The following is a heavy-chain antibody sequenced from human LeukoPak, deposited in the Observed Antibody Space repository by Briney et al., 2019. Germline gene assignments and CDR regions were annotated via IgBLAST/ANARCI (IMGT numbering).Heavy chain of an antibody. V-gene: IGHV4-39*07. CDR2: IYYSGST. D-gene: IGHD3-10*01. Sequence: SETLSLTCTVSGGSISSSSYYWGWIRQPPGKGLEWIGSIYYSGSTYYNPSLKSRVTISVDTSKNQFSLKLSSVTAADTAVYYCARGGLAREVRGAYFQHWGQGTLVTVSS. J-gene: IGHJ1*01. CDR1: GGSISSSSYY. CDR3: ARGGLAREVRGAYFQH.